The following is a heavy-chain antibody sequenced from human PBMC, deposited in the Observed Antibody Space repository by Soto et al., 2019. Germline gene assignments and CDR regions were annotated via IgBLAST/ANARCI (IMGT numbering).Heavy chain of an antibody. CDR2: ISSYNGNT. Sequence: QVQLVQSGAEVKKPGASVKVACKASGYTVTTYGIRWVRQAPGQGLEWLGCISSYNGNTKYAQNLQGGVTMNTATSTRTAYMELMSLTSDDTGVYYCARDSSPVDYWGQGTVVSVSS. V-gene: IGHV1-18*01. J-gene: IGHJ4*02. CDR3: ARDSSPVDY. CDR1: GYTVTTYG.